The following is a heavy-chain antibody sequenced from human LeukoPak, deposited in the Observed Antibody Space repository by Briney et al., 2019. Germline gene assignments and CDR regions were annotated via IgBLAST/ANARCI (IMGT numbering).Heavy chain of an antibody. CDR2: VYTSGST. CDR3: ARDLLVLTGSGPESAFAI. CDR1: GGSISSYY. V-gene: IGHV4-4*07. Sequence: SETLSLTCTVSGGSISSYYWSWIRQPARQGLEWIGRVYTSGSTNSNPSLKSRLTMSVDTSKIQSSLKLTSVTAADTAVYYCARDLLVLTGSGPESAFAIWGKGTVVTVSS. D-gene: IGHD3-9*01. J-gene: IGHJ3*02.